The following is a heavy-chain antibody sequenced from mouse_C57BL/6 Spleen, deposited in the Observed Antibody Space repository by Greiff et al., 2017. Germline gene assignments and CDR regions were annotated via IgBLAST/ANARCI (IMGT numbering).Heavy chain of an antibody. V-gene: IGHV5-9-1*02. J-gene: IGHJ2*01. CDR3: TRESVTTGFDY. D-gene: IGHD2-12*01. CDR2: ISSGGDYI. CDR1: GFTFSSYA. Sequence: EVQVVESGEGLVKPGGSLKLSCAASGFTFSSYAMSWVRQTPEKRLEWVAYISSGGDYIYYADTVKGRFTISRDNARNTLYLQMSSLKSEDTAMYYCTRESVTTGFDYWGQGTTLTVSS.